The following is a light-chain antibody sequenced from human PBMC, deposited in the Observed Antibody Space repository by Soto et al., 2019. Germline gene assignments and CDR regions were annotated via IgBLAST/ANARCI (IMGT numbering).Light chain of an antibody. CDR1: SSNIGSNS. V-gene: IGLV1-44*01. CDR3: AAWDDSLNGEVV. J-gene: IGLJ2*01. CDR2: STN. Sequence: QSVLTQPPSASGTPGQRVTISCSGSSSNIGSNSVNWHQQLPGTAPKLLIYSTNQRPSGVPDRFSGSKSDTSASLAISGLQSEDEADYYCAAWDDSLNGEVVFGGGTQLTVL.